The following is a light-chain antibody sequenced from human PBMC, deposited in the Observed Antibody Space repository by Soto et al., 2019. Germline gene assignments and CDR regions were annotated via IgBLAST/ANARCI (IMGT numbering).Light chain of an antibody. CDR2: DAS. J-gene: IGKJ5*01. CDR1: QSVSSK. V-gene: IGKV3-11*01. CDR3: QQRTNWPIT. Sequence: EIVMTQSPATLSVSPGEVATLSFRASQSVSSKLAWYQQKPGQTPRLLIYDASNRATGIPARFSGSGSGTDFTLTISSLEPEDFAVYYCQQRTNWPITFGQGTRLEIK.